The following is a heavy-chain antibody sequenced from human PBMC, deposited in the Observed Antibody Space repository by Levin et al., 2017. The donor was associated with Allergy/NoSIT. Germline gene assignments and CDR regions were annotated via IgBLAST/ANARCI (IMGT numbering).Heavy chain of an antibody. V-gene: IGHV4-31*03. CDR2: IYHTANT. D-gene: IGHD3-9*01. J-gene: IGHJ4*02. Sequence: SETLSLTCTVSGGSISSGGYYWGWIRQLPGTGLEWIGYIYHTANTYYSPSLKSRLTISVDTSKNQFSLTLSSVTAADTAVYYCARLVTKYYFDYWGQGTLVTVSS. CDR1: GGSISSGGYY. CDR3: ARLVTKYYFDY.